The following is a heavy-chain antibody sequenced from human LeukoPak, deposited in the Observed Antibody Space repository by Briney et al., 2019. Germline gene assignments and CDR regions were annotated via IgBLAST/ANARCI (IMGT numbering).Heavy chain of an antibody. V-gene: IGHV3-23*01. Sequence: GGSLRLSCAASGFTFSNYAMSWVRQASGKGLEWVSVISNNGGSTHYADSVKGRFTISRDNSKIMLYLQMNSLRAEDTAIYYCVLAEYWGQGTLVTVSS. CDR2: ISNNGGST. CDR1: GFTFSNYA. D-gene: IGHD3-3*02. CDR3: VLAEY. J-gene: IGHJ4*02.